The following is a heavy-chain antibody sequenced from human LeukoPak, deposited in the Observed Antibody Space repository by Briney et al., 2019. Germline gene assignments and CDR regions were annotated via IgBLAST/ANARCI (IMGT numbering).Heavy chain of an antibody. CDR3: ARTVTTTLTRGTTRNSPFDY. J-gene: IGHJ4*02. CDR2: IIPIFGTA. D-gene: IGHD4-17*01. Sequence: RASVKVSCKASGGTFSSYAISWVRQAPGQGLEWMGGIIPIFGTANYAQKFQGRVTITADESTSTAYMELSSLRSEDTAMYYCARTVTTTLTRGTTRNSPFDYWGQGTLVTVSS. CDR1: GGTFSSYA. V-gene: IGHV1-69*13.